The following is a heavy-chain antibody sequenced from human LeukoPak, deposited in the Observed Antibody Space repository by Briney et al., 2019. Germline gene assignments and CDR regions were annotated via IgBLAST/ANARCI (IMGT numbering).Heavy chain of an antibody. Sequence: SETLSLTCAVYGGSFSGYYWSWIRQPPGKGLGWIGEINHSGSTNYNPSLKSRVTISVDTSKNQFSLKLSSVTAADTAVYYCARRVVVTEYYFDYWGQGTLVTVSS. CDR1: GGSFSGYY. J-gene: IGHJ4*02. CDR3: ARRVVVTEYYFDY. V-gene: IGHV4-34*01. CDR2: INHSGST. D-gene: IGHD3-22*01.